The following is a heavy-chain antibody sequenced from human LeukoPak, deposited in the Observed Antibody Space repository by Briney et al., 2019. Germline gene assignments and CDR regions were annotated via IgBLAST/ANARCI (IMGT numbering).Heavy chain of an antibody. J-gene: IGHJ4*02. CDR1: GGTFSRYA. CDR2: IIPMFGIA. Sequence: SVKVSCKASGGTFSRYAISWVRQAPGQGLEWMGGIIPMFGIANYAQKFQGRVTITADESTSTAYMELSGLRSEDTAVYYCARDRPYTGGWRGFDYWGQGTLVTVSS. CDR3: ARDRPYTGGWRGFDY. V-gene: IGHV1-69*01. D-gene: IGHD6-19*01.